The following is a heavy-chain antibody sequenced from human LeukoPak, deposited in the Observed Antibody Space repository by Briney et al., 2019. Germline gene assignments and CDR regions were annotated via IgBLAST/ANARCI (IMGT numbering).Heavy chain of an antibody. D-gene: IGHD2-21*02. Sequence: ASVKVSCKASGYTFTGYYMHWVRQAPGQGLEWMGWINPNSGGTNYAQKFQGRVTMTRDTSISTAYMELSRLRSDDTAVYYCARDGEAVVTVAHWFDPWGQGTLVTVSS. CDR2: INPNSGGT. CDR1: GYTFTGYY. V-gene: IGHV1-2*02. J-gene: IGHJ5*02. CDR3: ARDGEAVVTVAHWFDP.